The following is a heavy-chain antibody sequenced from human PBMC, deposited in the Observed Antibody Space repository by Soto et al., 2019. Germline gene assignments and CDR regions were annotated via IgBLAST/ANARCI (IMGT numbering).Heavy chain of an antibody. Sequence: ASVKVSCKASGYTFTNSDINWVRQATGQGLEWMGWMNPNSGNTGYAQKFQGRVTMASNTSISTAYMELSSVTAADTAVYYCARDPAYNWFDPWGQGTLVTVSS. CDR3: ARDPAYNWFDP. CDR2: MNPNSGNT. V-gene: IGHV1-8*01. J-gene: IGHJ5*02. CDR1: GYTFTNSD.